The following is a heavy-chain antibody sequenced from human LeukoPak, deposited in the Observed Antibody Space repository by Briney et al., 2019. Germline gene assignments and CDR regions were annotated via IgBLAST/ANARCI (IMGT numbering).Heavy chain of an antibody. Sequence: GGSLRLSCAASGFTLNNYGMHWVRQAPGKGLEWLAFMRYDGRDEQYADSVKGRFTISRDYFKNTLYLQMNSLRIEDTAVYYCARGGRSVIRGPQATFDVWGQGTMATVSS. D-gene: IGHD3-10*01. CDR2: MRYDGRDE. CDR3: ARGGRSVIRGPQATFDV. V-gene: IGHV3-30*02. J-gene: IGHJ3*01. CDR1: GFTLNNYG.